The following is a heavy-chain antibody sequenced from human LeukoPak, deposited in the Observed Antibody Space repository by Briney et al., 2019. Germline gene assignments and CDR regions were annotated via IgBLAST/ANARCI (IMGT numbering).Heavy chain of an antibody. J-gene: IGHJ5*01. CDR3: AREGYSSNWYDY. V-gene: IGHV4-59*11. D-gene: IGHD6-13*01. CDR1: GGSISSHY. Sequence: SETLSLTCTVSGGSISSHYWAWIRQPPGKGLEWMGYISYTGSTNYNPSLKSRVTISVDTSKNQFSLKLRSVTAADTAVYYCAREGYSSNWYDYWGQGTLVTVSS. CDR2: ISYTGST.